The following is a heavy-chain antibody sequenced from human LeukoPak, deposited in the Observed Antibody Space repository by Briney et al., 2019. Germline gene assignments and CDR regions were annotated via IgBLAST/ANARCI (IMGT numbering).Heavy chain of an antibody. V-gene: IGHV3-11*01. CDR3: ATPPLAQLATAVDY. Sequence: GGSLRLSCAASGFTFSDYYMSWIRQAPGKGLEWVSYISSSGSTIYYADSVKGRFTISRDNAKNSLYLQVNSLRAEDTAVYYGATPPLAQLATAVDYWGQGTLVTVSS. J-gene: IGHJ4*02. CDR1: GFTFSDYY. D-gene: IGHD6-6*01. CDR2: ISSSGSTI.